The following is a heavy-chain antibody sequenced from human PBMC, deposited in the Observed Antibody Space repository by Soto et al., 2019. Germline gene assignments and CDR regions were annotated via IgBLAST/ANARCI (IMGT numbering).Heavy chain of an antibody. V-gene: IGHV4-4*02. J-gene: IGHJ5*02. D-gene: IGHD6-19*01. CDR1: GGSISSSNW. CDR2: IYHSGST. CDR3: ARVASSGWYSEYNWFDP. Sequence: SETLSLTCAVSGGSISSSNWWSWVRQPPGKGLEWIGEIYHSGSTNYNPSLKSRVTISVDKSKNQFSLKLSSVTAADTAVYYCARVASSGWYSEYNWFDPWGQGTLVTVSS.